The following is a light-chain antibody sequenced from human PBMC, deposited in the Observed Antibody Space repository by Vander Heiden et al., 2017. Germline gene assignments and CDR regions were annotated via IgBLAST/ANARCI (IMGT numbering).Light chain of an antibody. V-gene: IGLV3-21*02. CDR3: QVWDSSSDPALEV. CDR1: NIGSKS. J-gene: IGLJ1*01. Sequence: SYVLTQPPSVSVAPGQTARITCGGNNIGSKSVHWYQQKPGQAPVLVVYEESDRPSGIPERFSGSNSGNTATLTISRVEAGDEADYYCQVWDSSSDPALEVFGTGTKVTVL. CDR2: EES.